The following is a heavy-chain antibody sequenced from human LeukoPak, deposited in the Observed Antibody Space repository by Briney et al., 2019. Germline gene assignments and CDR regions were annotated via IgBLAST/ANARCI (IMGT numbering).Heavy chain of an antibody. V-gene: IGHV1-69*01. CDR3: ARGRERWLQPYYFDY. D-gene: IGHD5-24*01. CDR1: GGTFSSYA. J-gene: IGHJ4*02. Sequence: GASVKVSCKASGGTFSSYAISWVRQAPGQGLEWMGGIIPIFGTANYAQKFQGRVTITADESTSTAYMELSSLRSEDTAAYYCARGRERWLQPYYFDYWGQGTLVTVSS. CDR2: IIPIFGTA.